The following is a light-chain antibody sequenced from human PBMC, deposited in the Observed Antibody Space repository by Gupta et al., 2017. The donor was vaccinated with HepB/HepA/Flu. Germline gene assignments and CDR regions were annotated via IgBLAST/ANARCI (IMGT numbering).Light chain of an antibody. CDR3: LQYGRYPWT. J-gene: IGKJ1*01. V-gene: IGKV1-5*03. CDR1: HGISGL. Sequence: DKQMTQSPSPLSASVGDSVTITCRASHGISGLEAWYQHKPGHAPKLLLYRASTLESGPPLRFAGSCSGTEFPLTINSLHPIDFATYFCLQYGRYPWTFGQGTKVEI. CDR2: RAS.